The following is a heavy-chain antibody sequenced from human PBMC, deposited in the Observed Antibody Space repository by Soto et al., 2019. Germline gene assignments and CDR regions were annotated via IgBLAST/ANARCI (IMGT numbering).Heavy chain of an antibody. CDR3: ANLLLLYYDSSGSRGY. J-gene: IGHJ4*02. Sequence: EVQLLESGGGLVQPGGSLRLSCAASGFTFSSYAMSWVRQAPGKGLEWVSAISGSGGSTYYADSVKGRFTISRDNSKNTLYLQMNSLRAEDTAVYYCANLLLLYYDSSGSRGYWGQGTLVTVSS. CDR2: ISGSGGST. D-gene: IGHD3-22*01. CDR1: GFTFSSYA. V-gene: IGHV3-23*01.